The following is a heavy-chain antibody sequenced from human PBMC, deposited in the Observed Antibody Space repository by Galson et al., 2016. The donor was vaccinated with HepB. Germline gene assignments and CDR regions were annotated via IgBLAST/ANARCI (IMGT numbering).Heavy chain of an antibody. CDR3: VQGSTAPAV. D-gene: IGHD2-2*01. J-gene: IGHJ6*04. Sequence: SLRLSCAASGFTFSNYGMTWVRQAPGKGLACVASISRRGDSTDYADSVRGRFTISRDNSKNTLYLQMNSLRAEDTALYYCVQGSTAPAVWGKGTPVTVST. CDR1: GFTFSNYG. CDR2: ISRRGDST. V-gene: IGHV3-23*01.